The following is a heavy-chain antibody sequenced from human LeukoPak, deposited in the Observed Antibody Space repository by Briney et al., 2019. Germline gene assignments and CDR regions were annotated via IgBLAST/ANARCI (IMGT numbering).Heavy chain of an antibody. V-gene: IGHV1-18*01. J-gene: IGHJ4*02. D-gene: IGHD1-1*01. CDR1: GYTFTSYG. Sequence: ASVKVSCKASGYTFTSYGISWVRQAPGQGLEWMGWISAYNGNTNYAQKFQGRVTITADKSTSTAYMELSSLRSEDTAVYYCARDRTTGTIEFDYWGQGTLVTVSS. CDR3: ARDRTTGTIEFDY. CDR2: ISAYNGNT.